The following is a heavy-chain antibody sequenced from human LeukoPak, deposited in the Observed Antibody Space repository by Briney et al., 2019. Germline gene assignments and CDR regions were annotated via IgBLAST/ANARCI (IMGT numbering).Heavy chain of an antibody. D-gene: IGHD1-26*01. J-gene: IGHJ4*02. CDR1: GFTFSNAW. CDR3: TPWGLIVGASSAPRVGFYY. Sequence: GGSLRLSCAASGFTFSNAWMSWVRQAPGKGLEWVGRIKSKTDGGTTDYAPPVKGRFTISRDDSKNTLYLQMNSLKTEDTGVYYCTPWGLIVGASSAPRVGFYYWGQGTMVTVSS. V-gene: IGHV3-15*01. CDR2: IKSKTDGGTT.